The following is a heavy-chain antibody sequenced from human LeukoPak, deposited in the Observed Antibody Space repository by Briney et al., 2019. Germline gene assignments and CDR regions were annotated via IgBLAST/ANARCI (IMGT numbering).Heavy chain of an antibody. CDR3: ARSGEGGRAH. CDR2: ISSSGTTI. J-gene: IGHJ4*02. CDR1: GFTLSSYE. V-gene: IGHV3-48*03. D-gene: IGHD1-26*01. Sequence: PRGSLRLSCAAPGFTLSSYEMKWVRPAPGKGLGWASYISSSGTTIYYADSVEGRFTISRDNDKNSLYLQMNSLRAEDTSVYYCARSGEGGRAHWGQGTLVTASS.